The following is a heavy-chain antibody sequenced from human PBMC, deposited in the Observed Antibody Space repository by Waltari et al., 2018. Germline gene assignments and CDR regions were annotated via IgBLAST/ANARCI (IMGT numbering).Heavy chain of an antibody. V-gene: IGHV5-51*01. CDR3: ARHSYPPYYYYGMDV. Sequence: EVQLVQSGAEVKKPGESLKISCKGSGYSFTSYWIGWVRQMPGKGLEWMGVIYPGDSDTRYSPSFQGQVTISADKSISTAYLQWSSLKASDTAMYYCARHSYPPYYYYGMDVWGQGTTVTVSS. CDR2: IYPGDSDT. CDR1: GYSFTSYW. J-gene: IGHJ6*02.